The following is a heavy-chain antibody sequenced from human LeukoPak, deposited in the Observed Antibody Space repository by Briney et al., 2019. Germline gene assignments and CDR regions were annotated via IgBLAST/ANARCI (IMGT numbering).Heavy chain of an antibody. Sequence: GGSLRLSCAASGFTFTNYGMSWVRQAPGKGLEWVSTISAGGDSTYYADSVKGRFTISRDNSKNTLYLQMNSLRAEDTAVYYCARDFDTYYGSGSYYKSPDYWGQGTLVTVSS. J-gene: IGHJ4*02. D-gene: IGHD3-10*01. CDR2: ISAGGDST. V-gene: IGHV3-23*01. CDR1: GFTFTNYG. CDR3: ARDFDTYYGSGSYYKSPDY.